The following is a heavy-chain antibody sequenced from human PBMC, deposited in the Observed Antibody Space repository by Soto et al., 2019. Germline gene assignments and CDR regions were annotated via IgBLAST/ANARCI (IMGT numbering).Heavy chain of an antibody. CDR1: GGSISSGGYY. Sequence: ASETLSLTCTVSGGSISSGGYYWSWIRQHPGKGLEWIGYIYYSGSTYYNPSLKSRVTISVDTSKNQFSLKLSSVTAADTAVYYCARDRSGYYVIDYWGQGTLVTVSS. CDR3: ARDRSGYYVIDY. CDR2: IYYSGST. J-gene: IGHJ4*02. V-gene: IGHV4-31*03. D-gene: IGHD3-3*01.